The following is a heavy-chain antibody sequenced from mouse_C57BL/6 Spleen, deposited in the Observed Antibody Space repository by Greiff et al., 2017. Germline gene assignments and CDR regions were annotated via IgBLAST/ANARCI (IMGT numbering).Heavy chain of an antibody. CDR3: ARKITTVVAKDYFDY. CDR1: GYAFSSYW. V-gene: IGHV1-80*01. CDR2: IYPGDGDT. D-gene: IGHD1-1*01. J-gene: IGHJ2*01. Sequence: QVQLQQSGAELVKPGASVKISCKASGYAFSSYWMNWVKQRPGKGLEWIGQIYPGDGDTNYNGKFKGKATLTADKSSSTAYMQLSSLTSEDSAVYSCARKITTVVAKDYFDYWGQGTTLTVSS.